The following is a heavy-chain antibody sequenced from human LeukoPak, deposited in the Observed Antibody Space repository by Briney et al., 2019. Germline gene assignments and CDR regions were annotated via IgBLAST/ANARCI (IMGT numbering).Heavy chain of an antibody. CDR2: IYYSGST. CDR1: GGSISSGDYY. J-gene: IGHJ6*02. Sequence: PSQTLSLTCTVSGGSISSGDYYWSWIRQPPGKGLEWIGYIYYSGSTYYNPSLKSRVTISVDTSKNQFSLKLSSVTAADTAVYYCARFYGGNGFKAHYYYGMDVWGQGTTVTVSS. V-gene: IGHV4-30-4*01. CDR3: ARFYGGNGFKAHYYYGMDV. D-gene: IGHD4-23*01.